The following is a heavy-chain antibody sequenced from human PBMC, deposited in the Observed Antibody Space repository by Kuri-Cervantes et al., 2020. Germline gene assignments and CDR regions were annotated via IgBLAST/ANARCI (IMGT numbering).Heavy chain of an antibody. Sequence: GESLKISCAASGFKFSDYGMHWVRQAPGKGLEWVAVISYDGSNKYYADSVKGRFTISRDNSKNTLFLQMNSLRTEDTAVYYCARGSRRIPVAGTNYWGQGTLVTVSS. J-gene: IGHJ4*02. CDR3: ARGSRRIPVAGTNY. D-gene: IGHD6-19*01. CDR2: ISYDGSNK. CDR1: GFKFSDYG. V-gene: IGHV3-30*03.